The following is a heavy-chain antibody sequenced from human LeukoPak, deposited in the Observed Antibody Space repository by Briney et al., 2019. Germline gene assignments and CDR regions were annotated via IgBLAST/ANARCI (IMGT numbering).Heavy chain of an antibody. CDR3: AGIYGSWYYFDY. CDR1: GFTFSSYW. J-gene: IGHJ4*02. CDR2: IKQDGSEK. V-gene: IGHV3-7*03. Sequence: GRSLRLSCAASGFTFSSYWMSWVRQAPGKGLEWVANIKQDGSEKYYVDSVKGRFTISRDNAKNSLYLQMNSLRAEDTAVYYCAGIYGSWYYFDYWGQGTLVTVSS. D-gene: IGHD6-13*01.